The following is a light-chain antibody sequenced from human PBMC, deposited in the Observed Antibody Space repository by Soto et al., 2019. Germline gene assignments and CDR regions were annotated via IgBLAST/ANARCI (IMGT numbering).Light chain of an antibody. Sequence: EIVLTQSPGTLSLSPGERATLSCRASQSVSSSYLAWYQQKPGQAPRSLIYGASSRATGIPDRFSGSGSGTDFTLTISRLEPEDFAVYYCQQYGSSPPFTFGPGTKVDIK. CDR1: QSVSSSY. CDR2: GAS. CDR3: QQYGSSPPFT. V-gene: IGKV3-20*01. J-gene: IGKJ3*01.